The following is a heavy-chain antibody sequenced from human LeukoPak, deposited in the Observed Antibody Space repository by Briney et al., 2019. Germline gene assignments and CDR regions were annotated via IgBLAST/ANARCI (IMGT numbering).Heavy chain of an antibody. D-gene: IGHD2-15*01. CDR3: AKGGYCSGGTCYIRGFDP. J-gene: IGHJ5*02. V-gene: IGHV1-69*13. CDR1: GGTFSNYA. Sequence: ASVKVSCKASGGTFSNYAISWMRQAPGQGPEWMGGIIPSFGTANYAQKCEGRVNITADESTNIAYMESRSLRSEDAAVYYCAKGGYCSGGTCYIRGFDPWGQGTLVTVSS. CDR2: IIPSFGTA.